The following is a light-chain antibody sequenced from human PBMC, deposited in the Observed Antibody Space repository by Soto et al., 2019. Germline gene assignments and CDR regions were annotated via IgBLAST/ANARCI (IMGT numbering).Light chain of an antibody. CDR3: QHYGSSPYT. CDR2: GVS. J-gene: IGKJ2*01. CDR1: QSLSGNY. V-gene: IGKV3-20*01. Sequence: EIVLTRSPCTLSLSPGERATLSCRASQSLSGNYLAWYQQKPGQAPRLLIFGVSSRATGIPDRFSGSGSGTDFTLTISRLEPEDFAVYYCQHYGSSPYTFGQGTKLEIQ.